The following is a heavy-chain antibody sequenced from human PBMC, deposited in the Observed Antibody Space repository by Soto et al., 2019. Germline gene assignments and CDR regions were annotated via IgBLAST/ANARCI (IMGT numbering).Heavy chain of an antibody. J-gene: IGHJ4*02. CDR3: ARVYYDILAGRDDVIF. D-gene: IGHD3-9*01. CDR1: GGSISSSSYY. Sequence: SETLSLTCTVSGGSISSSSYYWGWIRQPPGKGLEWIGSIYYSGSTYYNPSLKSRVTISVDTSKNQFSLKLSSVTAADTAVYYCARVYYDILAGRDDVIFWGQGTLVTVSS. CDR2: IYYSGST. V-gene: IGHV4-39*01.